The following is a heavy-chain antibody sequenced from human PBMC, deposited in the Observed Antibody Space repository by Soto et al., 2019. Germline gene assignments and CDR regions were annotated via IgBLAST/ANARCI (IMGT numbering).Heavy chain of an antibody. CDR2: IYYSGST. J-gene: IGHJ4*02. D-gene: IGHD5-12*01. V-gene: IGHV4-39*01. CDR1: GGSISSTGYY. Sequence: PSETLSLTCTVSGGSISSTGYYWGWIRQPPGKGLEWIGSIYYSGSTSYNPSLQSRVTMSVDTSKNQLSLKVSSVTAADTAVYYCARRIVATETFDYWGQGPRVTVSS. CDR3: ARRIVATETFDY.